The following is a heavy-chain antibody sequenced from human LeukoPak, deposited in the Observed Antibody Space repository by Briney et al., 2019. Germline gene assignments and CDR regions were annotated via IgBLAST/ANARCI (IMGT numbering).Heavy chain of an antibody. CDR3: ARARWTSTVTTYYLDY. CDR2: INAGNGKT. J-gene: IGHJ4*02. V-gene: IGHV1-3*01. Sequence: ASVKVSCKTSGYTFTDYAVQWVRQAPGQRLEWMGWINAGNGKTKYSQNFQDRVTITRDTSATTAYLDLTSLRSGDTAVYYCARARWTSTVTTYYLDYWGQGTLVTVSS. D-gene: IGHD4-17*01. CDR1: GYTFTDYA.